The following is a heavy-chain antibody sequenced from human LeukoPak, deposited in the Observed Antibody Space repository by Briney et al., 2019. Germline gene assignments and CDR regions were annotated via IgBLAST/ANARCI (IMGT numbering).Heavy chain of an antibody. J-gene: IGHJ4*02. CDR1: GFTFSSYA. D-gene: IGHD2-2*01. CDR3: ARGGVVPAAPDY. Sequence: PGGSLRLSCAASGFTFSSYAMHWVRQAPGKGLEWVAVISYDGSNIYYADSVKGRFTISRDNSKNTLYLQMNSLRAEDTAVYYCARGGVVPAAPDYWGQGTLVTVSS. CDR2: ISYDGSNI. V-gene: IGHV3-30*04.